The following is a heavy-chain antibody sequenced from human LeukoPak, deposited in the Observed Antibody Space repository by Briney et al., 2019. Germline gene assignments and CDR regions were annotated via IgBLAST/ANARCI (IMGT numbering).Heavy chain of an antibody. V-gene: IGHV3-7*01. Sequence: GGSPRLSCAASGFTFSNYWMSWVRQAPGKGLEWVANIKPDVSEIYYVDSVKGRFTISRDNSKNTLYLQMNSLRAEDTAVYYCAKFPTYWGQGTLVTVSS. D-gene: IGHD2-21*01. J-gene: IGHJ4*02. CDR1: GFTFSNYW. CDR2: IKPDVSEI. CDR3: AKFPTY.